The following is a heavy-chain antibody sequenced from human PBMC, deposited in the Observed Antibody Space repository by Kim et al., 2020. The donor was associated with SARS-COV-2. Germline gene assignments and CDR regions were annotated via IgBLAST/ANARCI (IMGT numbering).Heavy chain of an antibody. V-gene: IGHV3-30*07. D-gene: IGHD3-10*01. Sequence: RFTISRDNSKNTLYLQMTSLRAEDTAVYYCARDLITMVRGELWFYYGMDVWGQGTTVTVSS. J-gene: IGHJ6*02. CDR3: ARDLITMVRGELWFYYGMDV.